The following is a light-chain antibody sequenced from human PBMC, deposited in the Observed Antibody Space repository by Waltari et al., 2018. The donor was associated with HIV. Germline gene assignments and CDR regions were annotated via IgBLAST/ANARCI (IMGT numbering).Light chain of an antibody. V-gene: IGLV3-9*01. CDR3: QVWDSSTVV. CDR1: NIGSKN. CDR2: RDS. Sequence: SYELTQPLSVSVALGQTARFTCGGNNIGSKNVHWYQQKPGQAPVLVIYRDSNRPSGIPERFSGSNSGNTAILTISRAQAGDEADYYCQVWDSSTVVFGGGTKLTVL. J-gene: IGLJ2*01.